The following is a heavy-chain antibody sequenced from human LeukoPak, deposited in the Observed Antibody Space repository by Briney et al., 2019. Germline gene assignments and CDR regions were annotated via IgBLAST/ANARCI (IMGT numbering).Heavy chain of an antibody. D-gene: IGHD2-2*02. J-gene: IGHJ4*02. CDR2: IYYSGST. CDR1: GGSISSYY. Sequence: SETLSLTCTVSGGSISSYYWSWIWQPPGKGLEWIGYIYYSGSTNYNPSLKSRVTISVDTSKNQFSLKLSSVTAADTAVYYCARALGYCSSTSCYTEILDYWGQGTLVTVSS. V-gene: IGHV4-59*01. CDR3: ARALGYCSSTSCYTEILDY.